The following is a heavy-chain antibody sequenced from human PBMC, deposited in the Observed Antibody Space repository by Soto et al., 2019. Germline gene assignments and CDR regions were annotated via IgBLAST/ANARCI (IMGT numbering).Heavy chain of an antibody. V-gene: IGHV4-59*01. Sequence: NPSETLSLTCTVSGGSISSYYWSWIRQPPGKGLEWIGYIYYSGSTNYNPSLKSRVTISVDTSKNQFSLKLSSVTAADTAVYYCARDTPSSGFDYWGQGTLVTVSS. CDR2: IYYSGST. J-gene: IGHJ4*02. D-gene: IGHD6-19*01. CDR3: ARDTPSSGFDY. CDR1: GGSISSYY.